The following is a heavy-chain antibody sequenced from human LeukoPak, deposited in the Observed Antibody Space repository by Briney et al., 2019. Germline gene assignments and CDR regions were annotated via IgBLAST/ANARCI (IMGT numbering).Heavy chain of an antibody. CDR1: GFTFSSYA. CDR3: AKAPRTWWLPSGSFLDY. V-gene: IGHV3-23*01. Sequence: GGSLRLSCAASGFTFSSYAMSWVRQAPGKGLEWVSAISGSGGSTYYADSVKGRFTISRDNSKNTLYLQMNSLRAEDTAVYYCAKAPRTWWLPSGSFLDYWGQGTLVTVSS. CDR2: ISGSGGST. D-gene: IGHD5-12*01. J-gene: IGHJ4*02.